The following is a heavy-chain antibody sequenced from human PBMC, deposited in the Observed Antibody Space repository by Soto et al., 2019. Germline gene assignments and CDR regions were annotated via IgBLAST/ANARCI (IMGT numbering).Heavy chain of an antibody. D-gene: IGHD3-9*01. CDR1: GFTFSRYG. J-gene: IGHJ4*02. Sequence: GGSLRLSCAASGFTFSRYGMHWVRQAPGKGLEWVAVIWYDGSKKYYADSVKGRFTISRDNSQNTLYLQMNSLRAEDTAVYYCARNILTGYYPYFDSWGQGTLVTVSS. CDR3: ARNILTGYYPYFDS. V-gene: IGHV3-33*01. CDR2: IWYDGSKK.